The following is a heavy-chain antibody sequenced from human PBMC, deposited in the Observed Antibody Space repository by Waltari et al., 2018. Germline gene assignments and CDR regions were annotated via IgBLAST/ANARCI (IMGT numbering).Heavy chain of an antibody. CDR3: ARIYGSGSPIPSVDY. J-gene: IGHJ4*02. Sequence: QLQLQESGPGLVKPSETLSLTCTVSGGSTRRRTYYWGWDRQPPGKGLDWIASIYHSGSTYTNPSLKSRVTISVDTSKNQFSLKLTSVTAADTAVYYCARIYGSGSPIPSVDYWGQGTLVTVSS. D-gene: IGHD3-10*01. V-gene: IGHV4-39*01. CDR1: GGSTRRRTYY. CDR2: IYHSGST.